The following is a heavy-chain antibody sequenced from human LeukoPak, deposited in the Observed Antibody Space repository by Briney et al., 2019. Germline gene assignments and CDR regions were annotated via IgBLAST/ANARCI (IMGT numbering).Heavy chain of an antibody. CDR3: VREAAIATAIVWFDP. V-gene: IGHV4-34*01. Sequence: SETLSLTCAVYSGSFSGYNWNWIRQSPGKGLEWIGEINQSGRINYNPSLKSRVTISVDTSKNQFSLKLTSLTAADTAVYYCVREAAIATAIVWFDPWGQGTLVTVTS. CDR2: INQSGRI. CDR1: SGSFSGYN. D-gene: IGHD6-13*01. J-gene: IGHJ5*02.